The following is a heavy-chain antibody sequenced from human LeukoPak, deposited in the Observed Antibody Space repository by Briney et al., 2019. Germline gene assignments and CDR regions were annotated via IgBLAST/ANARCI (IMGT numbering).Heavy chain of an antibody. CDR1: GGSISSGSYY. CDR2: IYTSGST. Sequence: SQTLSLTCTVSGGSISSGSYYWSWIRQPAGKGLEWIGRIYTSGSTNYNPSLKSRVTISVDTSKNQFSLKLSSVTAADTAVYYCARVRWYLPDSPPYYFDYWGQGTLVTVSS. V-gene: IGHV4-61*02. J-gene: IGHJ4*02. D-gene: IGHD4-23*01. CDR3: ARVRWYLPDSPPYYFDY.